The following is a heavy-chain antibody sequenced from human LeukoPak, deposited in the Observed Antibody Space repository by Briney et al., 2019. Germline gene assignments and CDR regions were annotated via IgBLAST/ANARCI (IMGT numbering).Heavy chain of an antibody. J-gene: IGHJ4*02. V-gene: IGHV1-46*01. CDR2: INPSGGNT. CDR3: ARFAVHRRLAVAGQFGLDY. CDR1: GYTFTRYY. D-gene: IGHD6-19*01. Sequence: ASVKVSCKASGYTFTRYYIHWVRQAPGQGLEWMGIINPSGGNTNYAQKFQGRVTMTRDTSTSTVYMELSSLRSGDTAVYYCARFAVHRRLAVAGQFGLDYWGQGTLVTVSS.